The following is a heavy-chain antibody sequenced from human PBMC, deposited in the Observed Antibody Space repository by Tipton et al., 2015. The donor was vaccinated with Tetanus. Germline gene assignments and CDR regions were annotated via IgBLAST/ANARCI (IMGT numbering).Heavy chain of an antibody. V-gene: IGHV3-53*01. CDR1: GFAISSTY. Sequence: SLRLSCVASGFAISSTYMTWVRQAPGKGLDCVSVISSGGSTYYADSVKGRFTISRDTSTNTLYLQMNNLRAEDTAVYFCVRREVIVTFGFDVRGQGTRVNVSS. CDR3: VRREVIVTFGFDV. CDR2: ISSGGST. D-gene: IGHD3-16*01. J-gene: IGHJ3*01.